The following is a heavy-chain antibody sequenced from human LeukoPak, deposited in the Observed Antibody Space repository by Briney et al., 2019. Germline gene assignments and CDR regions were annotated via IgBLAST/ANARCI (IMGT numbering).Heavy chain of an antibody. D-gene: IGHD3-22*01. J-gene: IGHJ4*02. CDR1: GYTFTSYY. V-gene: IGHV1-2*02. Sequence: ASVKVSCKASGYTFTSYYMHWVRQAPGQGLEWMGIINPSGGGTNYAQKFQGRVTMSRDTSTSTAFMELSRLTSGDTAVYYCARVKTMIIVVSLFDYWGQGTLVTVSS. CDR3: ARVKTMIIVVSLFDY. CDR2: INPSGGGT.